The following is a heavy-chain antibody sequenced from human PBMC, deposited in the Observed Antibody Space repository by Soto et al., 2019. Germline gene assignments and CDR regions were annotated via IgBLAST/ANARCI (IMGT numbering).Heavy chain of an antibody. CDR1: GGSISSSSYY. Sequence: QLQLQESGPGLVKPSETLSLTCTVSGGSISSSSYYWGWIRQPPGKGLEWIGSIYYSGSTYYNPSLKSRVTISVDTSKNQFSLKLSSVTAADTAVYYCARLRYSGYEFSYWGQGTLVTVSS. J-gene: IGHJ4*02. CDR2: IYYSGST. V-gene: IGHV4-39*01. CDR3: ARLRYSGYEFSY. D-gene: IGHD5-12*01.